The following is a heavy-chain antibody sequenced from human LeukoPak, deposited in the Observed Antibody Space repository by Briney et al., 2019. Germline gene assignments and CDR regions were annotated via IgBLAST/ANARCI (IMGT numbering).Heavy chain of an antibody. CDR1: GGTFSSYA. Sequence: GSSVKVSCKASGGTFSSYAISWVRQAPGQGLEWMGRIIPIFGTANYAQKFQGRVTITTDESTSTAYMKLSSLRSEDTAVYYCARGDLYYYGSGSFEGGFDYWGQGTLVTVSS. CDR2: IIPIFGTA. CDR3: ARGDLYYYGSGSFEGGFDY. D-gene: IGHD3-10*01. J-gene: IGHJ4*02. V-gene: IGHV1-69*05.